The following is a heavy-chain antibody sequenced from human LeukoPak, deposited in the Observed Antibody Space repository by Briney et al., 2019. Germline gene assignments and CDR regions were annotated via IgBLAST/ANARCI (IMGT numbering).Heavy chain of an antibody. CDR1: GFTFSSYA. Sequence: HTGGSLRLSCAASGFTFSSYAMSWVRQAPGKGLEWVSAISGSGGSTYYADSVKGRFTISRDNSKNTLYLQMNSLRAEDTAVYYCAKGYSIYYYYGMDVWGQGTTVTVSS. CDR3: AKGYSIYYYYGMDV. J-gene: IGHJ6*02. CDR2: ISGSGGST. D-gene: IGHD5-18*01. V-gene: IGHV3-23*01.